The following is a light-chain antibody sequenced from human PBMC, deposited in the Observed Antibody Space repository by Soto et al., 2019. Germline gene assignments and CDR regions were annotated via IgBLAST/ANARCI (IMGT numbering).Light chain of an antibody. CDR2: KTS. V-gene: IGKV1-5*03. CDR3: TQYNTYT. J-gene: IGKJ2*01. CDR1: QSRNSW. Sequence: DIQMTQSPSTLPASVGDRISITCRASQSRNSWLACYQQKPGKATKLLIYKTSTLESGVPSRFSGSGSGTEVTLSICHLQPDDLATFYCTQYNTYTCGQGTKGVIK.